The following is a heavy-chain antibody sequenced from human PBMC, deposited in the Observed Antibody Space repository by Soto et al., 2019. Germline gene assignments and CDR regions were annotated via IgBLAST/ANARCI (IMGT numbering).Heavy chain of an antibody. Sequence: GGSLRLSCAASGFTFSSYAMSWVRQAPGKGLEWVSAIGGSGGSTYYADSVKGRFTISRDNSKNTLFLQMNSLRAEDTAVYYCAKDPYYYDTSEMDVWGQGPTVTSP. J-gene: IGHJ6*02. CDR1: GFTFSSYA. V-gene: IGHV3-23*01. CDR2: IGGSGGST. CDR3: AKDPYYYDTSEMDV. D-gene: IGHD3-22*01.